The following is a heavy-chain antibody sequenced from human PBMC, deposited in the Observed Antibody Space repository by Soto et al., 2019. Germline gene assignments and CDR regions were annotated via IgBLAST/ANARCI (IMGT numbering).Heavy chain of an antibody. CDR2: IYSGGST. V-gene: IGHV3-53*01. CDR3: AKGRSYYYYYGGEV. J-gene: IGHJ6*02. CDR1: GFTVSSNY. Sequence: GGSLRLSCAASGFTVSSNYMSWVRQAPGKGLEWVSVIYSGGSTYYADSVKGRFTISRDNSKNTLYLQMNSLRAEDTALYYCAKGRSYYYYYGGEVWGQGTTVTVSS.